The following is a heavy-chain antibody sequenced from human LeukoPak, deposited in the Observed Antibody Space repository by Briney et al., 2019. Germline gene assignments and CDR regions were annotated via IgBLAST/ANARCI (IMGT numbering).Heavy chain of an antibody. V-gene: IGHV4-4*02. D-gene: IGHD6-13*01. CDR2: IYHSGST. CDR1: GGSISSSNW. J-gene: IGHJ6*03. Sequence: PSETLSLTCAVSGGSISSSNWWSWVRQPPGKGLEWIGEIYHSGSTNYNPSLKSRVTISVDKSKNQFSLKLSSVTAADTAVYYCAREGGSSWYSRDFYYIDVWGKGTTVTVSS. CDR3: AREGGSSWYSRDFYYIDV.